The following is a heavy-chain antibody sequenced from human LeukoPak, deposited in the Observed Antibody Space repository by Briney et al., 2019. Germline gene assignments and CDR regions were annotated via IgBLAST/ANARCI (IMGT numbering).Heavy chain of an antibody. CDR1: GGSITSFY. D-gene: IGHD6-19*01. CDR3: ASSPYSSGWNNQ. Sequence: PSETLSLTCTVSGGSITSFYSSWIRQPPGKGLEWIGYIFYSGSTKYNPSLKSRVTISVDTSKNQFSLKLSSVTAADTAVYYCASSPYSSGWNNQWGQGTLVTVSS. V-gene: IGHV4-59*01. J-gene: IGHJ4*02. CDR2: IFYSGST.